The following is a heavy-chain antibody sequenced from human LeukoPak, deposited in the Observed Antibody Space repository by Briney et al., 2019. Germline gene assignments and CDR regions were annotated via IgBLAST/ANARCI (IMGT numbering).Heavy chain of an antibody. CDR1: GLTVTNAW. CDR3: TTGIRGD. V-gene: IGHV3-15*07. J-gene: IGHJ4*02. D-gene: IGHD3-10*01. CDR2: IASKTDGGAT. Sequence: GGSLRLSCSASGLTVTNAWMNWVRQAPGEGLDWVGRIASKTDGGATDYAAPVKGRFTISRDDSKNTLNLQMNSLKTEDTAVYYCTTGIRGDWGQGTLVTVSS.